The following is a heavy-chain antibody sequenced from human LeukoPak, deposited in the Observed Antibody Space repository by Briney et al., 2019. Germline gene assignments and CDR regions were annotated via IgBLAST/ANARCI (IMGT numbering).Heavy chain of an antibody. CDR1: GGSISSYY. D-gene: IGHD6-13*01. CDR3: ARGVFFDY. Sequence: SETLSLTCTVSGGSISSYYWSWIRQPPGKGLEWIGRFYTSGSTNYNPSLKSRVTISVDTSKNQFSLKLSSVTAADTAVYYCARGVFFDYWGQGTLVTVSS. J-gene: IGHJ4*02. V-gene: IGHV4-4*08. CDR2: FYTSGST.